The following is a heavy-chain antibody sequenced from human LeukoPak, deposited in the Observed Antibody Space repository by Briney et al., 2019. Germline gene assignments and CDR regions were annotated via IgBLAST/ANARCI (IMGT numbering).Heavy chain of an antibody. V-gene: IGHV3-23*01. CDR2: ISGSGGST. D-gene: IGHD6-13*01. CDR1: GFTFSSYA. J-gene: IGHJ4*02. Sequence: GGSLRLSCAASGFTFSSYAMSRVRQAPGKGLEWVSAISGSGGSTYYADSVKGRFTISRDNSKNTLYLQVNSLRAEDTAVYYCAKGTGRNSSIAASGTRGQGTLVTVSS. CDR3: AKGTGRNSSIAASGT.